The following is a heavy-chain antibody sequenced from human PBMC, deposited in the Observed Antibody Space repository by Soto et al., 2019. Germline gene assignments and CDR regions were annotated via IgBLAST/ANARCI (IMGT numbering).Heavy chain of an antibody. J-gene: IGHJ4*02. V-gene: IGHV1-69*12. Sequence: QVQLVQSGAEVKKPESSVKVSCKAPGGTFITYAISWVRQAPGQGLEWMGGIIPMFGTANYAQRFQDRVTITADESTNTVYMEMSSQRSEDTAVYFCASGIQLWLRRINNGYSGWGQGTLVTVSA. CDR3: ASGIQLWLRRINNGYSG. CDR1: GGTFITYA. D-gene: IGHD5-18*01. CDR2: IIPMFGTA.